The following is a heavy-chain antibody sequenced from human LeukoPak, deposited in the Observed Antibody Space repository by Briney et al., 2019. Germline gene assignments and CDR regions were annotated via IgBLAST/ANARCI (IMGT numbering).Heavy chain of an antibody. Sequence: PSETLSLTCTVSGGSISSSSYYWSWIRQPPGKGLEWIGYIYYSGSTNYNPSLKSRVTISVDTSKNQFSLKLSSVTAADTAVYYCASLPRGYNYHRAFDIWGQGTMVTVSS. V-gene: IGHV4-61*05. CDR2: IYYSGST. CDR3: ASLPRGYNYHRAFDI. CDR1: GGSISSSSYY. J-gene: IGHJ3*02. D-gene: IGHD5-18*01.